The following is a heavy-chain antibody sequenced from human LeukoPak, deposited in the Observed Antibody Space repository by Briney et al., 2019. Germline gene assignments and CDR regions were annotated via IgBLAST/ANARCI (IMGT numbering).Heavy chain of an antibody. CDR3: AKRRQSGIGSLYYFDS. Sequence: GGSLRLSCAASGFTFNNYAMSWVRQAPGMRLEWVSAISTSGDSTYYTDSVRGRFTISRDNSKNTLYLQMNSLAAEDTAIYFCAKRRQSGIGSLYYFDSWGQGTLVTVSS. CDR1: GFTFNNYA. D-gene: IGHD1-14*01. CDR2: ISTSGDST. V-gene: IGHV3-23*01. J-gene: IGHJ4*02.